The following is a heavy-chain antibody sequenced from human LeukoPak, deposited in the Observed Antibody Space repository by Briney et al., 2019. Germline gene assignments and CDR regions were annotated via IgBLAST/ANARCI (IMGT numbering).Heavy chain of an antibody. J-gene: IGHJ4*02. CDR3: ARAPSGWKYYFDY. D-gene: IGHD6-19*01. CDR2: IIPIFGTA. Sequence: VASVKVSCKASGGTFSSYAISWVRQAPGQGLEWMGGIIPIFGTANYAQKFQGRVTITADESTSTAYMELSSLRSEDTAVYYCARAPSGWKYYFDYWGQGTLVTVSS. V-gene: IGHV1-69*13. CDR1: GGTFSSYA.